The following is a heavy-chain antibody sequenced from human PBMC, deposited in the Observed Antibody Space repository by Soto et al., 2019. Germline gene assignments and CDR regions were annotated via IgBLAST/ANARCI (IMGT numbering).Heavy chain of an antibody. CDR1: GCTFNAYA. Sequence: QVQLVQSGAEMKKPGSSVKVSCQSSGCTFNAYAMNWVRQAPGQGPEWMGDISPMFGAANYAPKFQGRVTITADDSTGTSYMQLSSLPSEDTAIYFCAREVQVHTPAFVYWGQGTLVTVSS. V-gene: IGHV1-69*19. J-gene: IGHJ4*02. CDR2: ISPMFGAA. D-gene: IGHD3-10*01. CDR3: AREVQVHTPAFVY.